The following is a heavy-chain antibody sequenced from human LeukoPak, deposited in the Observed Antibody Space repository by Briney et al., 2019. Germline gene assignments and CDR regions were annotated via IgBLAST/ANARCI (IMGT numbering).Heavy chain of an antibody. D-gene: IGHD1-26*01. CDR3: ARDLSFGSLDF. V-gene: IGHV3-33*01. CDR1: GFILSTHG. Sequence: GGPLRLSCAASGFILSTHGLHWVRQAPGKGLEWVAGMWYDGSREDYADSVKGRFTISRDMSKNTLNLQMNSLRVEDTAMFYCARDLSFGSLDFRGQGTLVTVSS. J-gene: IGHJ4*02. CDR2: MWYDGSRE.